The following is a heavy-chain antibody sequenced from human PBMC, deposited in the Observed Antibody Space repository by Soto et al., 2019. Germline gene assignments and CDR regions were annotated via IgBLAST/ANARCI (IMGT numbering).Heavy chain of an antibody. Sequence: QLQLQESGPGLVKASETLALTCSVSGGSTSSNEYYWAWIRQPPGKGLEWIAAIYSSGNTYYNASPTSRVTASIDTSNNLVFRKLTSVTARDTAGYYCARLLGRPFGMAVWGQGTTVTVS. CDR1: GGSTSSNEYY. D-gene: IGHD1-26*01. V-gene: IGHV4-39*01. CDR3: ARLLGRPFGMAV. J-gene: IGHJ6*02. CDR2: IYSSGNT.